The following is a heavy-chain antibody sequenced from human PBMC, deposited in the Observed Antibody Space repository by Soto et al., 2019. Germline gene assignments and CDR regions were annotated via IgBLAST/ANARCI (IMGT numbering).Heavy chain of an antibody. D-gene: IGHD3-10*01. CDR2: VNHSGEA. Sequence: SETLSLTCGVYGGSFRNYYWIWVRQPPGKGMEWIGEVNHSGEATYNPSLQSRVSISLDTSNNHFSLKMTSVTAADTAIYFCARAGRFPRSWFDPWGQGTQVTVSS. CDR1: GGSFRNYY. J-gene: IGHJ5*02. V-gene: IGHV4-34*01. CDR3: ARAGRFPRSWFDP.